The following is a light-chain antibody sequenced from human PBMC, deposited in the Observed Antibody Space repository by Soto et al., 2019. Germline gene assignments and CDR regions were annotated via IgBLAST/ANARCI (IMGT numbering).Light chain of an antibody. CDR1: QSVSSN. Sequence: EIVMTQSPANLSVSPGERATLSCRASQSVSSNLAWYQEKPGQAPRLLIYGASTRAPGIPARFSGSGSGTEFTLTISSLQSEDFAVYYCQQYNKWPPYTFGQGTKLEIK. J-gene: IGKJ2*01. CDR3: QQYNKWPPYT. V-gene: IGKV3-15*01. CDR2: GAS.